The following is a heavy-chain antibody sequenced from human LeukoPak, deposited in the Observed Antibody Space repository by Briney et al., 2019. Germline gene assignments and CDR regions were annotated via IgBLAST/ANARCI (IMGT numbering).Heavy chain of an antibody. V-gene: IGHV4-4*07. D-gene: IGHD6-13*01. Sequence: SETLSLICTVSGVSMSNYYWSWIRQPAGKGLEWIGRIYSSGSTNYNPSLKSRVTISVDTSKNQFSLKLSSVTAADTAVYYCARGYSSSRSPYYYGMDVWGQGTTVTVSS. CDR2: IYSSGST. CDR3: ARGYSSSRSPYYYGMDV. CDR1: GVSMSNYY. J-gene: IGHJ6*02.